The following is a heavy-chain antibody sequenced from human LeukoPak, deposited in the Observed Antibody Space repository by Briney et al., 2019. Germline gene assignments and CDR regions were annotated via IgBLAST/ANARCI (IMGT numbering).Heavy chain of an antibody. V-gene: IGHV4-39*01. CDR3: ARGYYDSSGYYFAY. J-gene: IGHJ4*02. Sequence: SETLSLTCTASGGSISSSSYYWGWIRQPPGKGLEWIGSIYYSGSTYYNPSLKSRVTISVDTSKNQFSLKLSSVTAADTAVYYCARGYYDSSGYYFAYWGQGTLVTVSS. CDR2: IYYSGST. CDR1: GGSISSSSYY. D-gene: IGHD3-22*01.